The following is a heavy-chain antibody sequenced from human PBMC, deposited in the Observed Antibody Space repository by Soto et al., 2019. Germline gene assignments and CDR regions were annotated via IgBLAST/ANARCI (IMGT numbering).Heavy chain of an antibody. CDR3: ADRPVYGSGRYLRLELFDY. CDR2: IYWYDDK. CDR1: GFSLSTSGVG. V-gene: IGHV2-5*01. J-gene: IGHJ4*02. D-gene: IGHD3-10*01. Sequence: QITLKESGPTLVKPTQTLTLTCTFSGFSLSTSGVGVGWIRQPPGKALEWLALIYWYDDKRYSPSLKSRLTLPKDTSKNQVVLTMTNMDPVDTAKDSCADRPVYGSGRYLRLELFDYWGQGTLVTVSS.